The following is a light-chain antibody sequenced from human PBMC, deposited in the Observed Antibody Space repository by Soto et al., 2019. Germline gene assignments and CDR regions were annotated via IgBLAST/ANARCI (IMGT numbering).Light chain of an antibody. CDR3: QQYNNWPLT. V-gene: IGKV3-15*01. Sequence: EIVMTQSPATLSVSPWERATLSCRASQSISSNLAWYQQKPGQAPRLLIYGASTRATGFPARFSGSGSGTEFTLTISSLQSEDFAVYYCQQYNNWPLTFGGGTKVEIK. J-gene: IGKJ4*01. CDR1: QSISSN. CDR2: GAS.